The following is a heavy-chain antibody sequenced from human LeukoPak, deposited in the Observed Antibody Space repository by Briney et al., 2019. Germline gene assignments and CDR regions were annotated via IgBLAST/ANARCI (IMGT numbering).Heavy chain of an antibody. J-gene: IGHJ4*02. CDR2: IYHSGST. CDR3: ARGVARSSKFHFSYYFDY. D-gene: IGHD6-6*01. V-gene: IGHV4-38-2*01. CDR1: GFTFSSYG. Sequence: GSLRLSCAASGFTFSSYGMSWIRQPPGKGLEWIGSIYHSGSTYYNPSLKSRVTISVDTSKNQFSLKLSSVTAADTAVYYCARGVARSSKFHFSYYFDYWGQGTLVTVSS.